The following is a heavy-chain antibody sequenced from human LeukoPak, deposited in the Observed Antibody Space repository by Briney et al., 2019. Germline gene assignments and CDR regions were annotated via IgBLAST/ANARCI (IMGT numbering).Heavy chain of an antibody. CDR3: ARDPDIV. CDR2: ISYDGNIK. J-gene: IGHJ4*02. V-gene: IGHV3-30*03. CDR1: GFTFTSFN. D-gene: IGHD2-15*01. Sequence: PGGSLRLSCAASGFTFTSFNFHWVRQAPGKGLKWLALISYDGNIKYADSVKGRFTIPRDNSKNTLYLQMNSLRAEDTAVYYCARDPDIVWGQGTLVTVSS.